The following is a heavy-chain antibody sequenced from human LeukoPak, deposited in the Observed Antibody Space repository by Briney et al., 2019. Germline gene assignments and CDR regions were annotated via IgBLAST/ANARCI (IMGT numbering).Heavy chain of an antibody. CDR3: ARDKERRELLYYYYGMDV. Sequence: GGSLRLSCAASGFTFSSYWMSWVRQAPGKGLEWVANIKQDGSEKYYVDPVKGRFTISRDNAKNSLYLQMNSLRAEDTAVYYCARDKERRELLYYYYGMDVWGQGTTVTVSS. V-gene: IGHV3-7*01. CDR2: IKQDGSEK. D-gene: IGHD1-26*01. J-gene: IGHJ6*02. CDR1: GFTFSSYW.